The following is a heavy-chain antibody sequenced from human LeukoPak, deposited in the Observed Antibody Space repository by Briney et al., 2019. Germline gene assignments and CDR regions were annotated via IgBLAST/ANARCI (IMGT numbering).Heavy chain of an antibody. Sequence: SETLSLTCSVSGGSLRSYYWTWIRQPLGKGLEWIGYRYYSGSTTYNPSLKSRVTISVDTSKSQFSLKLISVTAADTAIYYCARVRGDFETDWGQGTLVTVSS. CDR2: RYYSGST. V-gene: IGHV4-59*01. CDR1: GGSLRSYY. J-gene: IGHJ1*01. CDR3: ARVRGDFETD. D-gene: IGHD3-16*01.